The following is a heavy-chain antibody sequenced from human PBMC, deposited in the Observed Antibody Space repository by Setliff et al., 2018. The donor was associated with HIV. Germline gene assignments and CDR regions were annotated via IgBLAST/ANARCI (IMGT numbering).Heavy chain of an antibody. CDR3: ARHSPSDS. V-gene: IGHV4-30-4*08. CDR1: GGSISSGDYY. CDR2: IYNGGIT. J-gene: IGHJ5*01. Sequence: SETLSLTCTVSGGSISSGDYYWSWIRQHPGKGLEWVGYIYNGGITSYNPSLKSRVTISADASKNQFSLKLKSVTAAVTAVYFCARHSPSDSWGQGTLVTVSS.